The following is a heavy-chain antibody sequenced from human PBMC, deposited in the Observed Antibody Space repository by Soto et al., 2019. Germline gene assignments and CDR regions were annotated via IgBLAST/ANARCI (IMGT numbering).Heavy chain of an antibody. CDR3: AREDRGDSSGYDAFDF. D-gene: IGHD3-22*01. V-gene: IGHV4-30-4*01. CDR2: IYYSGST. CDR1: GGSISSGDYY. Sequence: QVQLQESGPGLVKPSQTLSLTCTVSGGSISSGDYYWSWIRQPPGKGLEWIGYIYYSGSTYYNPSLKSRVTISVDTSKNQFSLKLSSVTAADTAVYYCAREDRGDSSGYDAFDFWGQGTMVTVSS. J-gene: IGHJ3*01.